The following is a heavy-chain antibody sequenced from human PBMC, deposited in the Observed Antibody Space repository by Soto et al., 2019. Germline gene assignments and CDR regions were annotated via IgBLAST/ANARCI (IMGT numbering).Heavy chain of an antibody. CDR1: GASGSEYY. V-gene: IGHV4-59*02. J-gene: IGHJ3*02. Sequence: SATLFLTFTVAGASGSEYYCTWVWQPAGKGLGWIGYIYYSGATNYNPSLKSRVTISIDTSKNQFSLNLSSVTAADTAVYYCARRGGLGSCANGVCLPGDAFDIWGQGT. D-gene: IGHD2-8*01. CDR3: ARRGGLGSCANGVCLPGDAFDI. CDR2: IYYSGAT.